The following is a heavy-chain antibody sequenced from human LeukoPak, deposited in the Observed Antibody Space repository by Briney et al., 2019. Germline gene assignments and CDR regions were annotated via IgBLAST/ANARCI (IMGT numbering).Heavy chain of an antibody. CDR2: ISWNSGSI. CDR1: GFTFDDYA. D-gene: IGHD3-22*01. CDR3: ARDLGGYYDSSDNWFDP. Sequence: GGSLRLSCAASGFTFDDYAMHWVRQAPGKGLEWVSGISWNSGSIGYADSVKGRFTISRDNAKNTLYLQMNSLRAEDTAVYYCARDLGGYYDSSDNWFDPWGQGTLVTVSS. J-gene: IGHJ5*02. V-gene: IGHV3-9*01.